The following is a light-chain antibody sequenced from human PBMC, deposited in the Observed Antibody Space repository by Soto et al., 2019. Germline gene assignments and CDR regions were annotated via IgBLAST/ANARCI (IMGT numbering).Light chain of an antibody. V-gene: IGLV1-40*01. Sequence: QSVLTLPPSVCGVPGHGGTLSCTGGSSNIGSGYDVHWYQPLPRTAPNLLIYGNSNRPAGVPDRFSVSKSGTSASLAITGLQAEDQADYDCQSYDSSLSGVVFGGGTQLTVL. CDR2: GNS. J-gene: IGLJ2*01. CDR3: QSYDSSLSGVV. CDR1: SSNIGSGYD.